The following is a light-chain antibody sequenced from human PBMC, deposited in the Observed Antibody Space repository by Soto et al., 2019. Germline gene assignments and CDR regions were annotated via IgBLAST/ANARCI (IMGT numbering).Light chain of an antibody. V-gene: IGKV3-20*01. CDR2: GAS. Sequence: EVVLTQSPATLSLSPGERATLFCRASQTITYSFLGWYQQKPGQPPRLLIYGASNIAPGIPDRFSGSGSDTDFTRTIRRLETEDFAMYYCQHYGSSPLTFGGGTKVEIK. CDR3: QHYGSSPLT. CDR1: QTITYSF. J-gene: IGKJ4*01.